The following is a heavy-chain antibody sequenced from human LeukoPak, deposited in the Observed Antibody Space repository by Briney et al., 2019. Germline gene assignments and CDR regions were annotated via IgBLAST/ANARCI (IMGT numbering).Heavy chain of an antibody. CDR3: VRDRELYY. CDR2: VYNSGST. V-gene: IGHV4-59*01. D-gene: IGHD1-26*01. Sequence: PSETLSLTCSVSGGSISIYCWSWIRQPPGKGLEWIGYVYNSGSTDYNPSLKSRVTISVDTSKNQFSLKVNSVAASDTAVYYCVRDRELYYWGQGILVTVSS. J-gene: IGHJ4*02. CDR1: GGSISIYC.